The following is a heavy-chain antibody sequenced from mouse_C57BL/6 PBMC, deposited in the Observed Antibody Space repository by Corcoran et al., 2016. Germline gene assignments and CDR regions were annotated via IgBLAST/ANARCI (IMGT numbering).Heavy chain of an antibody. CDR2: IYPGSGNT. J-gene: IGHJ1*03. CDR3: ARRVYYGYFDV. CDR1: GYSFTSYY. V-gene: IGHV1-66*01. Sequence: QVELQQSGRELVKPGASVKISCKASGYSFTSYYIHWVKQRPGQGLEGIGWIYPGSGNTKYNEKFKVKATLTADTSSSTAYMQLSSLTSEDSAVYYCARRVYYGYFDVWGTGTTVTVSS.